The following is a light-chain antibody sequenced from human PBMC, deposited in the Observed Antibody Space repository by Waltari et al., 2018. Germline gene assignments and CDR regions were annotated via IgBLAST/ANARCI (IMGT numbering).Light chain of an antibody. V-gene: IGLV2-8*01. Sequence: QSALTQPPSASGSPGQSVTLACTGTSRYVGGYNSVSWYQQHPGKAPQLMIYEVSKRPSGVPDRFSGSKSGNTASVTVSGLQAEDEADYYCSSYAGSNDVVFGGGTKLTVL. CDR2: EVS. CDR3: SSYAGSNDVV. J-gene: IGLJ2*01. CDR1: SRYVGGYNS.